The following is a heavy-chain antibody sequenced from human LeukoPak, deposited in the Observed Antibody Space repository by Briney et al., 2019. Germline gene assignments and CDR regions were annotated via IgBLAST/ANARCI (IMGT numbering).Heavy chain of an antibody. V-gene: IGHV4-59*08. CDR3: ARQIRITMVRGVAGY. D-gene: IGHD3-10*01. CDR1: GGSISSYY. J-gene: IGHJ4*02. CDR2: IYHSGST. Sequence: PSETLSLTCTVSGGSISSYYWSWIRQPPGKGLEWIGSIYHSGSTYYNPSLKSRVAISVDTSKNQFSLKLSSVTAADTAVYYCARQIRITMVRGVAGYWGQGTLVTVSS.